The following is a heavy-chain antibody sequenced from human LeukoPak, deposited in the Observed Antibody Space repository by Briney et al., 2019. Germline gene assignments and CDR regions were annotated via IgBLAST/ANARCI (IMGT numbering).Heavy chain of an antibody. CDR1: GGSISSYY. CDR3: ARQSVAGLDY. J-gene: IGHJ4*02. Sequence: PSETLSLTCTISGGSISSYYWSWIRQPPGKGLEWIGYIYYSGSTNYNPSLKSRVTTSVDTSKNQFSLKLSSVTAADTAVYYCARQSVAGLDYWGQGTLVTVSS. D-gene: IGHD6-19*01. CDR2: IYYSGST. V-gene: IGHV4-59*08.